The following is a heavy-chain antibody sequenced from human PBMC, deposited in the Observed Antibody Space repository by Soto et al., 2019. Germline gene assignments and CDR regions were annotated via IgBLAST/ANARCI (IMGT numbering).Heavy chain of an antibody. CDR2: IKSDGSST. V-gene: IGHV3-74*01. CDR1: GFTFSSSW. CDR3: ARGPNGWFGFDY. D-gene: IGHD3-10*01. J-gene: IGHJ4*02. Sequence: EVQLVESGGGLVQPGGSLRLSCAASGFTFSSSWMHWVRQAPGKGLVWVSRIKSDGSSTDYADSVKGRLTISRDNAKSTLYLQMNSLRAEDAAVYYCARGPNGWFGFDYWGQGTLVPVSS.